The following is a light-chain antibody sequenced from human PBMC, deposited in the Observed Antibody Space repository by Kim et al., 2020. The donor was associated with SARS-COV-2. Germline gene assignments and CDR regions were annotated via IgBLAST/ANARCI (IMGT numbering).Light chain of an antibody. CDR3: AVWDDSLSSPV. V-gene: IGLV1-47*02. CDR2: GDN. CDR1: SSNIGSNY. J-gene: IGLJ2*01. Sequence: QSVLTQPPSASATPGQSVIISCSGSSSNIGSNYVYWYQQFPGTAPKFLFYGDNERPSGVPDRFSGSKSGTSASLAISGLRSEDEADYYCAVWDDSLSSPVFGGGTQLTVL.